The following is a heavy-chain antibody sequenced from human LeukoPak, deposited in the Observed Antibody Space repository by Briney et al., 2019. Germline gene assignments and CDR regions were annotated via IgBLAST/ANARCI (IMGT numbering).Heavy chain of an antibody. Sequence: GGSLRLSCAASGFTFSSYGMHWVRQAPGKGLEWVAVIWYDGSNKYYADSVKGRFTISRDNSKNTLYLQMNSLRAEDTAVYYCAKPGDHYGASGYCDYWGQGTLVTVSS. CDR2: IWYDGSNK. J-gene: IGHJ4*02. V-gene: IGHV3-33*06. D-gene: IGHD4-17*01. CDR3: AKPGDHYGASGYCDY. CDR1: GFTFSSYG.